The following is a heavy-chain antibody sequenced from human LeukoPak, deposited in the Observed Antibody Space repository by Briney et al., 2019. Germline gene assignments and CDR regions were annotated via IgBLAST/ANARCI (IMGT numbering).Heavy chain of an antibody. Sequence: ASVKVSCKASGYTFTSCGISWVRQAPGQGLEWMGWISAYNGNTNYAQKLQGRVTMTTDTSTSTAYMELRSLRSDDTAVYYCARDSWELLHDAFDIWGQGTMVTVSS. V-gene: IGHV1-18*01. CDR2: ISAYNGNT. D-gene: IGHD1-26*01. CDR3: ARDSWELLHDAFDI. J-gene: IGHJ3*02. CDR1: GYTFTSCG.